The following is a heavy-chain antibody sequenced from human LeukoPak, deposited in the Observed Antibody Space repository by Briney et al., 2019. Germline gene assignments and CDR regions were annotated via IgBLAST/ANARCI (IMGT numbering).Heavy chain of an antibody. CDR3: TTARGSDLQYFQY. CDR1: GFTLSTNA. D-gene: IGHD1-26*01. Sequence: GGSLRLACLTSGFTLSTNAMSWVRQAPGKGLEWISGISGSGASTYYADSVKGRFTISRDDSRNTLYLQMNSLRGDDTAVYYCTTARGSDLQYFQYWGQGTLVTVSS. CDR2: ISGSGAST. J-gene: IGHJ1*01. V-gene: IGHV3-23*01.